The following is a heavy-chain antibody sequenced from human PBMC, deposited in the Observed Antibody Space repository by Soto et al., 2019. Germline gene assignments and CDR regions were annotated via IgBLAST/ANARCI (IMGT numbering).Heavy chain of an antibody. J-gene: IGHJ5*02. Sequence: SETLSLTCTVSGGSISSGGYYWSWIRQHPGKGLEWIGYIYYSGSTYYNPSLKSRVTISVDTSKNQFSLKLSSVTAADTAVYYCARDPSRNWFDPWGQGTLVTVSS. CDR3: ARDPSRNWFDP. D-gene: IGHD2-2*01. CDR2: IYYSGST. V-gene: IGHV4-31*03. CDR1: GGSISSGGYY.